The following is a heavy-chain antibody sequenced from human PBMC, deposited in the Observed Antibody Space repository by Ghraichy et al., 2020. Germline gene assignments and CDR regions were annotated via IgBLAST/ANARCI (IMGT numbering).Heavy chain of an antibody. CDR3: ARDWGSSSSGALGP. V-gene: IGHV4-59*01. J-gene: IGHJ5*02. CDR1: GVSISTYY. CDR2: FFDGGST. Sequence: SQTLSLTCTVSGVSISTYYWSWLRQPPGKGLEWIVHFFDGGSTNYNPSLKSRVTISVDKSKNHLSLKMTSVTAADTAVYYCARDWGSSSSGALGPWGQGTLVTVAS. D-gene: IGHD2-2*01.